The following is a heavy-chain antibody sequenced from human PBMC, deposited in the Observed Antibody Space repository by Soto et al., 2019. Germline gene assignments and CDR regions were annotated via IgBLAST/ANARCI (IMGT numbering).Heavy chain of an antibody. CDR1: GGSISSGGYY. CDR3: ARDPQYGGVTYGMDV. CDR2: IYYSGST. Sequence: TLSLTCTVSGGSISSGGYYWSWIRQHPGKGLEWIGYIYYSGSTYYNPSLKSRVTISVDTSKNQFSLKLSSVTAADTAVYYCARDPQYGGVTYGMDVWGQGTTVTVSS. D-gene: IGHD3-10*01. J-gene: IGHJ6*02. V-gene: IGHV4-31*03.